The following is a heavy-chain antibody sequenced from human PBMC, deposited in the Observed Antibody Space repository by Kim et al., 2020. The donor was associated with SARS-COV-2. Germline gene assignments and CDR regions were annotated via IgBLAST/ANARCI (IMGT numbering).Heavy chain of an antibody. J-gene: IGHJ4*02. CDR1: GFPFTNSW. CDR2: INGDGSTT. V-gene: IGHV3-74*01. D-gene: IGHD2-15*01. CDR3: ARDGRDSGRYPYFDY. Sequence: GGSLRLSCAASGFPFTNSWMHWVRQVPGKGLVWVSRINGDGSTTAYADSVGGRFTISRDNAKSTVYLLMNNLRAEDTAVYYCARDGRDSGRYPYFDYWGQGTLATVSS.